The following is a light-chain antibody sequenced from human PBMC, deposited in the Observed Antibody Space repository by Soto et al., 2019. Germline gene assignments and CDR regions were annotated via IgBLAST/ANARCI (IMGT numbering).Light chain of an antibody. CDR3: SSSTTSSSLM. CDR2: EVT. J-gene: IGLJ3*02. V-gene: IGLV2-14*01. CDR1: SSDVGAYNY. Sequence: QSVLTQPASVSGSPGQSITISCTGTSSDVGAYNYVSWYQQHPGKAPKLMIYEVTNRPSGVSDRFSGSKSGNTASLTISGLQAEDEADYYCSSSTTSSSLMFGGGTKVTVL.